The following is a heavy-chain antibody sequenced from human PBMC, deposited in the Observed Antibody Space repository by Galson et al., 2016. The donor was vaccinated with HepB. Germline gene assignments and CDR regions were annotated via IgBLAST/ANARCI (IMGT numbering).Heavy chain of an antibody. CDR1: GYTFTNYG. J-gene: IGHJ4*02. CDR3: ARDRHYSSSWYTPLDDY. Sequence: SGYTFTNYGIIWVRQAPGQGLEWMGWISAYNGNTNYAQNLQGRVTMTIDTSTTTAYMELRSLRSDDTAVYYCARDRHYSSSWYTPLDDYWGQGTLVTVSS. CDR2: ISAYNGNT. D-gene: IGHD6-13*01. V-gene: IGHV1-18*01.